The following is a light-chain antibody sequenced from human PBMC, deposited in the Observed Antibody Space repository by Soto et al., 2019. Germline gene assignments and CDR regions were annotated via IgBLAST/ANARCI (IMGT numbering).Light chain of an antibody. CDR2: VHRDGSH. Sequence: QSVLTQSPSVSASLGASVKLTCTLSTGHTNNAIAWLQQQPDKGPRFLMKVHRDGSHIKGDGIPDRFSGSSSGAERFLAISGLQSDDDADYYCHTWGTGLQVFGEGTKVTVL. V-gene: IGLV4-69*01. CDR1: TGHTNNA. CDR3: HTWGTGLQV. J-gene: IGLJ3*02.